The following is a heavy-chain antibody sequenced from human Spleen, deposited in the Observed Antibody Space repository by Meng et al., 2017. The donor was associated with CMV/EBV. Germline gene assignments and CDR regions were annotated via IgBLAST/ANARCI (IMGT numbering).Heavy chain of an antibody. Sequence: GQLVEAGGGLVKPGGSLRLSCAAAGFIFSRSWMSWGRQAPGRGLEWVANINPDGSEKYYLDSVRGRFTVSRDNGKNSVFLQMNSLRVEDAGVYYCARRLDYWGQGTLVTVSS. V-gene: IGHV3-7*04. CDR1: GFIFSRSW. J-gene: IGHJ4*02. CDR3: ARRLDY. CDR2: INPDGSEK.